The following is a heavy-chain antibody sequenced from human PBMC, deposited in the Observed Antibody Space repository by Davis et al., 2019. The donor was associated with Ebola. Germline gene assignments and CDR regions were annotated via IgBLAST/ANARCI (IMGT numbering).Heavy chain of an antibody. D-gene: IGHD6-13*01. CDR3: ARCWRSGQQLVRYFDL. CDR1: GGSFSGYY. V-gene: IGHV4-34*01. Sequence: PSETLSLTCAVYGGSFSGYYWSWIRQPPGKGLEWIGEINHSGSTNYSPSLKSRVTISVDTSKNQFSLKLSSVTAADTAVYYCARCWRSGQQLVRYFDLWGRGTLVTVSS. J-gene: IGHJ2*01. CDR2: INHSGST.